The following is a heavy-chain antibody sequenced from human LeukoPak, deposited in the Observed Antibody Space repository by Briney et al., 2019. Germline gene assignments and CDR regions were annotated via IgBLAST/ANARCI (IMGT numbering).Heavy chain of an antibody. CDR1: GFTFSSYA. Sequence: GGSLRLSCAASGFTFSSYAMSWVRQAPGKGLEWVSGISGSGGNTYYAESVKGRVTISRDNSKNTLYLQMNSLRADDTAVYYCAKEAAMSIVAAGHGYFDLWGRGTLVTVSS. CDR2: ISGSGGNT. D-gene: IGHD6-13*01. V-gene: IGHV3-23*01. CDR3: AKEAAMSIVAAGHGYFDL. J-gene: IGHJ2*01.